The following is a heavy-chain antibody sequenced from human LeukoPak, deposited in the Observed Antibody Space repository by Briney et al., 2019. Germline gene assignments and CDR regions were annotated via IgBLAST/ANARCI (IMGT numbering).Heavy chain of an antibody. Sequence: GGSLRLSCAASGFTFSSYAMSWVRQAPGKGLEWVSAIRGSGGSTYYADSVKGRFTISRDNSKNTLYLQMNSLRAEDTAVYYCAKDQTGYSSSWYGWAFDYWGQGTLVTVSS. CDR2: IRGSGGST. CDR1: GFTFSSYA. D-gene: IGHD6-13*01. CDR3: AKDQTGYSSSWYGWAFDY. J-gene: IGHJ4*02. V-gene: IGHV3-23*01.